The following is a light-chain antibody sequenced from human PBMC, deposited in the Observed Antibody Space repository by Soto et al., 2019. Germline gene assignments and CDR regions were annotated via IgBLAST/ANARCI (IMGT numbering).Light chain of an antibody. J-gene: IGKJ4*01. V-gene: IGKV1-8*01. Sequence: IQLTQSPSSVSASVLDRVTITCRASQGISSYLAWYQQKPGKAPKLLIYAASTLQSGVPSRFSGSGSGTDFTLTISCLQSEDFATYYCQQYYSYPSLTFGGGSKVDIK. CDR1: QGISSY. CDR2: AAS. CDR3: QQYYSYPSLT.